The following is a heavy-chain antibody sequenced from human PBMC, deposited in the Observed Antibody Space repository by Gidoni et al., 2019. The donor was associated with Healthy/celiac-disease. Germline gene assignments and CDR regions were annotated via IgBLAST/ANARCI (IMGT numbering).Heavy chain of an antibody. J-gene: IGHJ4*02. CDR2: ISGSGGST. D-gene: IGHD3-9*01. Sequence: EVQLLESGGGLVQPGWSLRLSCAASGFTFSSYAMSWVRRAPGKGLEWVSAISGSGGSTYYADSVKGRFTISRDNSKNTLYLQMNSLRAEDTAVYYCAKSLYYDILTGFDYWGQGTLVTVSS. V-gene: IGHV3-23*01. CDR3: AKSLYYDILTGFDY. CDR1: GFTFSSYA.